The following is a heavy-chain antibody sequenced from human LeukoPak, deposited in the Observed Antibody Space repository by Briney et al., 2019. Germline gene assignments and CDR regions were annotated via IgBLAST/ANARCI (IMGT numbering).Heavy chain of an antibody. CDR3: ARRSGNDGENY. J-gene: IGHJ4*02. CDR1: GGSISSSSYY. Sequence: SETLSLTCTVSGGSISSSSYYRGWIRQPPGKGLEWIGSIYYSGSTYYNPSLKSRVTISVDTSKNQFSLKLSSVTAADTAVYYCARRSGNDGENYWGQGTLVTVSS. CDR2: IYYSGST. D-gene: IGHD1-1*01. V-gene: IGHV4-39*01.